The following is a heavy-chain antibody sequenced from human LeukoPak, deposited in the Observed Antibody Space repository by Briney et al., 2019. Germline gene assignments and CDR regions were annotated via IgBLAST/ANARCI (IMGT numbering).Heavy chain of an antibody. J-gene: IGHJ4*02. CDR3: ARTLHYYDSSGYYHPLDY. CDR2: FDPEDGET. Sequence: ASVKVSCKVSGYTLTELSMHWVRQAPGKGLEWMGGFDPEDGETIYAQKFQGRVTMTEDTSTDTAYMELSSLRSEDTAVYYCARTLHYYDSSGYYHPLDYWGQGTLVTVSS. D-gene: IGHD3-22*01. CDR1: GYTLTELS. V-gene: IGHV1-24*01.